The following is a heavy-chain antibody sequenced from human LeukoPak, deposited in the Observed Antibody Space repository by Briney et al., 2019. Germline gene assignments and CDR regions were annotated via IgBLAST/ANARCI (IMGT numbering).Heavy chain of an antibody. CDR3: ARDLRHSSSWYGAQDFDY. J-gene: IGHJ4*02. V-gene: IGHV1-46*01. D-gene: IGHD6-13*01. CDR2: INPSGGST. CDR1: GYTFTSYY. Sequence: GASVKVSCKASGYTFTSYYLHWVRQAPGQGLEWMGIINPSGGSTSYAQKFQGRVTMTRDTSTSTVYMELSSLRSEDTAVYYCARDLRHSSSWYGAQDFDYWGQGTLVTVSS.